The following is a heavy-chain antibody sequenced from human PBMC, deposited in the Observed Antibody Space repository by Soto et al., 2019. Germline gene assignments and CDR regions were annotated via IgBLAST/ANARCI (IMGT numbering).Heavy chain of an antibody. J-gene: IGHJ6*03. D-gene: IGHD1-26*01. Sequence: GGSLRLSCAAPGFTFSESNMKSDRQAPGKGLEWISYISKSGNIIYYADSVKGRFTISRDNAKNSLYLQINSLRAEDTALYYCARAPWSRAIGNMDVWGKGTTVTVSS. CDR1: GFTFSESN. CDR3: ARAPWSRAIGNMDV. V-gene: IGHV3-48*01. CDR2: ISKSGNII.